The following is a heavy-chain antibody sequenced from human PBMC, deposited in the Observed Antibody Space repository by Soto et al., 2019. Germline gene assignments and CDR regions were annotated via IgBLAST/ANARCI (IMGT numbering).Heavy chain of an antibody. J-gene: IGHJ5*02. D-gene: IGHD3-16*01. CDR2: FDPEDGET. V-gene: IGHV1-24*01. CDR1: GYTLTELS. Sequence: VASVKVSCKVSGYTLTELSMHWVRQAPGKGLEWMGGFDPEDGETIYAQKFQGRVTMTEDTSTDTAYMELCSLRSEDTAVYYCAMGELLSRTLGWFDPWGQGTLVTVSS. CDR3: AMGELLSRTLGWFDP.